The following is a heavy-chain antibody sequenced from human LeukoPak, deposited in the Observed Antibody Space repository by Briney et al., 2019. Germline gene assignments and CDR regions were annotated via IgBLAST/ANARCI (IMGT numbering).Heavy chain of an antibody. V-gene: IGHV4-59*01. CDR1: GGSISSYY. Sequence: PSETLSLTCTVSGGSISSYYWSWIRQPPGKGLEWIGYIYYSGSTNYNPSLKSRVTMSVDTSKNQFSLKLSSVTAADTAVYYCARGRDYGDYRWFDPWGQGTLVTVSS. D-gene: IGHD4-17*01. CDR2: IYYSGST. CDR3: ARGRDYGDYRWFDP. J-gene: IGHJ5*02.